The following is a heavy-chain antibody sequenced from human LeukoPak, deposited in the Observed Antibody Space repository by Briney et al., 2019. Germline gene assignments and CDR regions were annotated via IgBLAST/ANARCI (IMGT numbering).Heavy chain of an antibody. V-gene: IGHV7-4-1*02. D-gene: IGHD3-22*01. Sequence: ASVKVSCKASGYTFTSYAMNWVRQAPGQGLEWMGWINTNTGNPTYAQGFTGRFVFSLDTSVSTAYLQISSLKAEDTAVYYCARDMTYYYDSSGYYYRGESDYWGQGTLVTVSS. CDR2: INTNTGNP. CDR3: ARDMTYYYDSSGYYYRGESDY. J-gene: IGHJ4*02. CDR1: GYTFTSYA.